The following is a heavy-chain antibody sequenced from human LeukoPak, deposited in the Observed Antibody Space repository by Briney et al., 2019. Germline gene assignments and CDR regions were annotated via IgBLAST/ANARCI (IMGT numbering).Heavy chain of an antibody. Sequence: SVKVSCKASGGTFSSYAISWVRQAPGQGLEWMGGIIPIFGTANYAQKFQGRVTITTDESTSTAYMELSSLRSEDTAVYYCARDPMVRGVDYYGMDVWGQGTTVTVSS. CDR1: GGTFSSYA. CDR3: ARDPMVRGVDYYGMDV. V-gene: IGHV1-69*05. D-gene: IGHD3-10*01. J-gene: IGHJ6*02. CDR2: IIPIFGTA.